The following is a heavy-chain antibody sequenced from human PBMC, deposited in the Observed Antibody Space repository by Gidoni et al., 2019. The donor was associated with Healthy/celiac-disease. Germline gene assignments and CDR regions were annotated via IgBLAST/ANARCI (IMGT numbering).Heavy chain of an antibody. CDR3: ARLRYCSGGSCYAPGDY. J-gene: IGHJ4*02. V-gene: IGHV4-34*01. Sequence: WIRQPPGKGLEWIGEINHSGSTNYNPSLKSRVTIAVDTSKNQFSLKRSSVTAADTAVDYCARLRYCSGGSCYAPGDYWGQGTLVTVSS. CDR2: INHSGST. D-gene: IGHD2-15*01.